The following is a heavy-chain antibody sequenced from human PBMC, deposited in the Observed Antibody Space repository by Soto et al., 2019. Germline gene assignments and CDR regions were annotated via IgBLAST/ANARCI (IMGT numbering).Heavy chain of an antibody. CDR2: ISGSGGNT. CDR3: ARGLGYCSSTSCYIWFDY. CDR1: GFTFISYG. Sequence: GWSLRLSCEASGFTFISYGMTWVRQAPGKGLEWVSDISGSGGNTHYANSVKGRFTISRDNSKNTLFLQMNSLRAEDTAVHYCARGLGYCSSTSCYIWFDYWGQGTLVTVSS. J-gene: IGHJ4*02. V-gene: IGHV3-23*01. D-gene: IGHD2-2*02.